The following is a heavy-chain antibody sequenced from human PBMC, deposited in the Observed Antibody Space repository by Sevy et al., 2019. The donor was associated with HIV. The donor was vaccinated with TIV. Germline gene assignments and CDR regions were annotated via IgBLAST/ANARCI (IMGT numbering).Heavy chain of an antibody. Sequence: ASVKVSCKASGYTFTSYAMHWVRQAPGQRLEWMGWINAGNGNTKYSQKFQGRVTITRDTSPSTAYMELSSMRSEDTAVYYCATNYGDYYYYYMDVWGKGTTVTVSS. D-gene: IGHD4-17*01. J-gene: IGHJ6*03. CDR1: GYTFTSYA. V-gene: IGHV1-3*01. CDR3: ATNYGDYYYYYMDV. CDR2: INAGNGNT.